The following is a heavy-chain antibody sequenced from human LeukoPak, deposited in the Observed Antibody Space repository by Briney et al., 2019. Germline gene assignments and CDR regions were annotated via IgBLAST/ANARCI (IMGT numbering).Heavy chain of an antibody. Sequence: PSETLSLTCTVSGGSISSYYWSWLRQPPGKGLEWIGYIYYSGSTNYNPSLKSRVTISVDTSKNQFSLKLSSVTAADTAVYYCARGYCSSTSCYLSWFDPWGQGTLVTVSS. D-gene: IGHD2-2*01. CDR1: GGSISSYY. CDR2: IYYSGST. V-gene: IGHV4-59*01. J-gene: IGHJ5*02. CDR3: ARGYCSSTSCYLSWFDP.